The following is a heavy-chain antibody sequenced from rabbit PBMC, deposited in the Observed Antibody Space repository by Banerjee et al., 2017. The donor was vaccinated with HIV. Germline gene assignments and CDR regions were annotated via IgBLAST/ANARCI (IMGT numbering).Heavy chain of an antibody. Sequence: QEQLVESGGGLVQPGGSLKLSCKASGFDFSAYGVSWVRQAPGKGLEWIGYIDPVFGSTYYASWVNGRFTISSHNAQNTLYLQLNSLTAADTATYFCVRDYVSSSGYYLNLWGPGTLVTVS. CDR3: VRDYVSSSGYYLNL. D-gene: IGHD1-1*01. CDR1: GFDFSAYG. V-gene: IGHV1S47*01. CDR2: IDPVFGST. J-gene: IGHJ4*01.